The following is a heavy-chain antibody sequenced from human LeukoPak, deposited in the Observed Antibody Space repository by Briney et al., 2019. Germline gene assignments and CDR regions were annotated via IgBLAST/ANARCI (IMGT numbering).Heavy chain of an antibody. CDR2: IYYSGST. CDR1: GGSVSSSSYY. J-gene: IGHJ4*02. D-gene: IGHD6-6*01. Sequence: SETLSLTCTVSGGSVSSSSYYWGWIRQPPGKGLEWIGSIYYSGSTYYNPSLKSRVTISVDTSKNQFSLKLSSVTAADTAVYYCASISLESSSPFFAYWGQGTLVTVSS. CDR3: ASISLESSSPFFAY. V-gene: IGHV4-39*01.